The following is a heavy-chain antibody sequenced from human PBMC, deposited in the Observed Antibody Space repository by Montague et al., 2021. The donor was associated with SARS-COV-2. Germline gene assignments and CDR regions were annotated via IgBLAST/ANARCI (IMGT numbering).Heavy chain of an antibody. CDR3: AREIMITFGGVIVTWFDP. J-gene: IGHJ5*02. Sequence: SVKVSFKASGYTFTSYGIIWVRQAPGQGLEWMGWISSYNGNTNYAQKFQGRVTMTTDTSTSTAYMELRSLRSDDTAVYYCAREIMITFGGVIVTWFDPWGQGTLVTVSS. CDR1: GYTFTSYG. CDR2: ISSYNGNT. V-gene: IGHV1-18*01. D-gene: IGHD3-16*02.